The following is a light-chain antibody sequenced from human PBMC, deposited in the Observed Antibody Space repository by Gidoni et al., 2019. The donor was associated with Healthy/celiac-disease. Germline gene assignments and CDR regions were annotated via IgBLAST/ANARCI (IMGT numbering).Light chain of an antibody. J-gene: IGKJ2*01. CDR3: QQRSNWPPYT. Sequence: ETVLTQSPATLSLSPGARATLSCRASQSVSSYLAWYQQKPGQAPRLLIYDASNRATGIPARFSGSGSATDFTLTISSLEPEDFAVYYCQQRSNWPPYTFGQGTKLEIK. V-gene: IGKV3-11*01. CDR1: QSVSSY. CDR2: DAS.